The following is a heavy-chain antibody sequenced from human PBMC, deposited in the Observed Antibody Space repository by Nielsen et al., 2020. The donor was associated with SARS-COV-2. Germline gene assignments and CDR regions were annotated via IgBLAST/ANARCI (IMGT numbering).Heavy chain of an antibody. D-gene: IGHD3-3*01. Sequence: SETLSLTCTVSGGSISSYYWSWIRQPPGKGLEWIGYIYYSGSTNYNPSLKSRVTISVDTSKNQFSLKLSSVTAADTAVYYCARGVGVVTSYCYYGMDVWGQGTTVTVSS. CDR1: GGSISSYY. J-gene: IGHJ6*02. V-gene: IGHV4-59*13. CDR2: IYYSGST. CDR3: ARGVGVVTSYCYYGMDV.